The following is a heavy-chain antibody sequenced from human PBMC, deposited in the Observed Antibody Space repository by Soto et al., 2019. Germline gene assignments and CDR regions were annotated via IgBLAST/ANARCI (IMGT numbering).Heavy chain of an antibody. Sequence: GASVKVSCKASGYTFTSYGISWVRQAPGQGLEWMGWISGSNDYTKYAQKLQGRVTMTTDISTSTAYMELRSLRSDDTAVYYCARDWYCSGGSCYDVFDIWGQGTMVTVSS. CDR1: GYTFTSYG. D-gene: IGHD2-15*01. CDR2: ISGSNDYT. V-gene: IGHV1-18*01. CDR3: ARDWYCSGGSCYDVFDI. J-gene: IGHJ3*02.